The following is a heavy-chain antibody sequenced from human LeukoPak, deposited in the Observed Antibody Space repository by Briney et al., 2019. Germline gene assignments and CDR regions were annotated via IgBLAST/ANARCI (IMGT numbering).Heavy chain of an antibody. D-gene: IGHD3-3*01. V-gene: IGHV3-74*01. CDR3: TKSDWFDP. J-gene: IGHJ5*02. Sequence: GGSLRLSCAASGLTFSNYWMHWVRQAPGKGLVWVSRIKSDGSSTTYADSVKGRFTISRDNAKNTLYLQMNSLRAEDTAVYYCTKSDWFDPWGQGTLVTVSS. CDR1: GLTFSNYW. CDR2: IKSDGSST.